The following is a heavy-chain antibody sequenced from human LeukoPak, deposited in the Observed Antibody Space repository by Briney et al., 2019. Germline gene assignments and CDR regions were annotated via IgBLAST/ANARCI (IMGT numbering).Heavy chain of an antibody. Sequence: NPSETLSLTCTVSGGSISGGPISSDYWSWIRQPAGKGLEWIGRIYISGSTNSNPSLKSRVSMSVDTSKNQFSLKLTSVTAADTAVYYCARGRYYGSGTLVYFDYWGQGTLVTVSS. D-gene: IGHD3-10*01. J-gene: IGHJ4*02. V-gene: IGHV4-4*07. CDR1: GGPISSDY. CDR3: ARGRYYGSGTLVYFDY. CDR2: IYISGST.